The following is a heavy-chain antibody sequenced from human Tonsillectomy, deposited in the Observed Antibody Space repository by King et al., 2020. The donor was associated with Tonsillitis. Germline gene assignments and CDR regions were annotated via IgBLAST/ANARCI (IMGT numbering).Heavy chain of an antibody. D-gene: IGHD2-2*01. CDR1: GYSISTSHW. J-gene: IGHJ6*03. Sequence: VQLQESGPGLVKPPDTLSLTCAVSGYSISTSHWWGWIRQPPGKGLEWIVYIYYIGSTYYNPSLNSRVTMSVETSKNPFSLKPCSVAAVDTAVYYCARAEKDQLLPNYYYYYYMDVWGKGTTVTVSS. CDR3: ARAEKDQLLPNYYYYYYMDV. V-gene: IGHV4-28*03. CDR2: IYYIGST.